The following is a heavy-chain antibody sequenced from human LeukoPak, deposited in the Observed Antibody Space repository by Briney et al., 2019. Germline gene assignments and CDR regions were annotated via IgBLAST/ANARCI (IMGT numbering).Heavy chain of an antibody. D-gene: IGHD6-19*01. CDR1: GFIFSNYA. Sequence: GRSLRLSCAASGFIFSNYAMHWVRQAPGKGLEWVAVISYDGSNKYYADSVKGRFTISRDNSKNTLYLQMNTLRAEDTAVYYCARPKYTSGWFRSYFNYWGQGTLVTVSS. CDR3: ARPKYTSGWFRSYFNY. V-gene: IGHV3-30*04. CDR2: ISYDGSNK. J-gene: IGHJ4*02.